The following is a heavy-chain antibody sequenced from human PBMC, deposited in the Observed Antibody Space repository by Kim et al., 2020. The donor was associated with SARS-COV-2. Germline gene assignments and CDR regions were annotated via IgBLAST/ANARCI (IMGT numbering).Heavy chain of an antibody. D-gene: IGHD3-22*01. V-gene: IGHV4-38-2*02. J-gene: IGHJ4*02. Sequence: SETLSLTCTVSGYSISSGYFWGWIRQSPGKGLEWIGSIYHTGSTYYNPSLRSRVTISTDTSKNQFSLRLNSVTAADTAVYYCTSKYYYDSSGYYYADWWGQGTLVTVYS. CDR3: TSKYYYDSSGYYYADW. CDR1: GYSISSGYF. CDR2: IYHTGST.